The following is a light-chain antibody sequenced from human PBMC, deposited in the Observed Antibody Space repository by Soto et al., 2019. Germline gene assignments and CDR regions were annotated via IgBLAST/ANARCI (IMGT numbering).Light chain of an antibody. CDR2: DAS. CDR3: QQYDDLPIT. J-gene: IGKJ5*01. CDR1: QDISHY. Sequence: QMTQSHPTLSASVSDTVTITCQASQDISHYLNWYQQKPGKALKLLIYDASNLHPGVPSRFRGSGSGTEFSFNITSLQPEDVATYYCQQYDDLPITFGQGTRLEI. V-gene: IGKV1-33*01.